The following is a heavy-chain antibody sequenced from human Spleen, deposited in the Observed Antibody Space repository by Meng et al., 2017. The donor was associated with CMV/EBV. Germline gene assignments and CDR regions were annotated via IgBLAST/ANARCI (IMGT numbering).Heavy chain of an antibody. V-gene: IGHV3-72*01. D-gene: IGHD3-10*01. CDR2: SRNKANSYTA. Sequence: GGSLRLSCAASGFSFSDHYMDWVRQAPGKGLEWVGRSRNKANSYTAEYAASVKGRFTISGDDSKNSLYLQMNSLKTEDTAVYYCASYRYYGSGSYRDYWGQGTLVTVSS. CDR3: ASYRYYGSGSYRDY. CDR1: GFSFSDHY. J-gene: IGHJ4*02.